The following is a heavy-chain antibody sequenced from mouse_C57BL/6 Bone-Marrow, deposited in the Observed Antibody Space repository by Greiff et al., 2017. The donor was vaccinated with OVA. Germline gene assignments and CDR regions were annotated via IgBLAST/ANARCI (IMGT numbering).Heavy chain of an antibody. CDR3: ARSRTVATWSWFAC. CDR1: GYTFTSYW. Sequence: QVHVKQPGAELVRPGSSVKLSCKASGYTFTSYWMDWVKQRPGQGLEWIGNIYPSDSYTHYNQKFKDKATLAVDKSTSTAYMQLSSLTAEDSAVYYSARSRTVATWSWFACWGQGTLVTVSA. J-gene: IGHJ3*01. V-gene: IGHV1-61*01. D-gene: IGHD6-1*01. CDR2: IYPSDSYT.